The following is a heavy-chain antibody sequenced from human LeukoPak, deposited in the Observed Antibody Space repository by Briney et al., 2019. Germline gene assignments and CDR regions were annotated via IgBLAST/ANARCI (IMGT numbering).Heavy chain of an antibody. CDR1: GFTFSNYW. J-gene: IGHJ4*02. D-gene: IGHD6-13*01. CDR2: IKEDGSEK. Sequence: PGGSLRLSCAASGFTFSNYWMSWVRQAPGRGLEWVANIKEDGSEKNYVDSVKGRFTISRDNAKNSLYLQMNSLRAGDTAIYYCARDWGAAGLWDYWGQGTLVTVSS. V-gene: IGHV3-7*05. CDR3: ARDWGAAGLWDY.